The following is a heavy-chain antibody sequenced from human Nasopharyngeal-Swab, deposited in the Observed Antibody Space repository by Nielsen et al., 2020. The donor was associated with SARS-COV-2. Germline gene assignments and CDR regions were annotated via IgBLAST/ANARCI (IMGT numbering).Heavy chain of an antibody. CDR3: ARGLSITYFYYGMDV. CDR1: GFTFSDHY. Sequence: GGSLRLSCVASGFTFSDHYMTWIRQAPGKGLEWVSFISDSGSYRNHADSVKGRFTISRDNAKNSLYLEMESLRVEDTAVYYCARGLSITYFYYGMDVWGQGTSVTVSS. D-gene: IGHD1-14*01. CDR2: ISDSGSYR. V-gene: IGHV3-11*05. J-gene: IGHJ6*02.